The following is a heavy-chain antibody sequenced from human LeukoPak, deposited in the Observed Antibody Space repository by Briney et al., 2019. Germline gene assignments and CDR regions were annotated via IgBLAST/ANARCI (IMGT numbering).Heavy chain of an antibody. D-gene: IGHD6-19*01. Sequence: SRTLSLTFAISGDSLSSNSAAWNWLRQSPSRGLEWLGRTYYRSKCYNDDAVSVKSRITINPDTSKNQSSLQLNSVTPEDTAVYYCARVSSGWDEGSDYWGQGTLVTVSP. CDR3: ARVSSGWDEGSDY. V-gene: IGHV6-1*01. CDR2: TYYRSKCYN. J-gene: IGHJ4*02. CDR1: GDSLSSNSAA.